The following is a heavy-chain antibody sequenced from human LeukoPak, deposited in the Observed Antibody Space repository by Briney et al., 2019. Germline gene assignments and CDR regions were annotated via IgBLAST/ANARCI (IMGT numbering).Heavy chain of an antibody. D-gene: IGHD3-16*01. V-gene: IGHV1-2*02. CDR2: INPNSGAT. Sequence: GASVKVSCKASGYTFTNYYLLWVRQAPGQGLEWMGWINPNSGATHFAQNLQARVSMTRDTSIATAYLDLTGLTSDDTAVYYCARGRRILGGPENAGGLFDFWGQGTLVTVSS. CDR1: GYTFTNYY. CDR3: ARGRRILGGPENAGGLFDF. J-gene: IGHJ4*01.